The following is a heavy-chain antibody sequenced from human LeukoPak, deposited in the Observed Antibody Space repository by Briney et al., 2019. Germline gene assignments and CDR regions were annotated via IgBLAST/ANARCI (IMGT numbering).Heavy chain of an antibody. J-gene: IGHJ3*02. Sequence: SETLSLTCAVYGGSFSGYYWSWIRQPPGKGLEWIGEINHSGSTNYNPSLKSRVTISVDRSKNQFSLKLSSVTAADTAVYYCARSYDSSGYYGAFDIWGQGTMVTVSS. CDR2: INHSGST. CDR1: GGSFSGYY. D-gene: IGHD3-22*01. V-gene: IGHV4-34*01. CDR3: ARSYDSSGYYGAFDI.